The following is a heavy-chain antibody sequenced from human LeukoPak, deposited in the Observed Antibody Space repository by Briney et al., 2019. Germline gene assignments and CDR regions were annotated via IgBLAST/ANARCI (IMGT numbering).Heavy chain of an antibody. CDR1: GFTFSSYW. CDR2: INSHGSST. V-gene: IGHV3-74*01. Sequence: GGSLRLSCAASGFTFSSYWMHWVRQAPGKGLVWVSRINSHGSSTTYADSVKGRFTISRDNAKNTLYLQMNSLRADDTAVYYCARGGGYSYDYFDYWGQGTLVTVSS. J-gene: IGHJ4*02. CDR3: ARGGGYSYDYFDY. D-gene: IGHD5-18*01.